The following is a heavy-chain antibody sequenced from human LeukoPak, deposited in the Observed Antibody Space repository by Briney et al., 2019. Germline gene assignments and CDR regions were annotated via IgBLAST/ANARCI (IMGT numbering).Heavy chain of an antibody. CDR1: GGSISSGSYY. CDR3: ARGGWLQIYYYMDV. J-gene: IGHJ6*03. CDR2: IYTSGST. D-gene: IGHD5-24*01. Sequence: PSETLSLTCTVSGGSISSGSYYWSWIRQPAGKGLEWIGRIYTSGSTNYNPSLKSRVTISVDTSKNQFSLKLSSVTAADTAVYYCARGGWLQIYYYMDVWGKGTTVTISS. V-gene: IGHV4-61*02.